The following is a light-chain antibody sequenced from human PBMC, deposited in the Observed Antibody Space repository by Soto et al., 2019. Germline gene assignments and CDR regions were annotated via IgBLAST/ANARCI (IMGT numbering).Light chain of an antibody. CDR2: EVV. J-gene: IGLJ1*01. Sequence: QSALTQPASVSGSPGQSITISCTGTSSDVGGYNFVSWYQHHPGKAPKLMIYEVVNRPSGISNRFSGSKSGNTASLTISGLQGEDEADYYCTAYTSSSPLVFGTGTKLTVL. CDR3: TAYTSSSPLV. V-gene: IGLV2-14*01. CDR1: SSDVGGYNF.